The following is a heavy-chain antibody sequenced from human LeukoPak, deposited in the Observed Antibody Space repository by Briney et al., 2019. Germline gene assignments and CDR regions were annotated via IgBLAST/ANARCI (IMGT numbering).Heavy chain of an antibody. J-gene: IGHJ4*02. CDR1: GGSISSSSYY. D-gene: IGHD5-18*01. V-gene: IGHV4-39*01. Sequence: SETLSLTCTVSGGSISSSSYYWGWIRQPPGKGLEWIGSIYYSGSTYYNPSLKGRVTISVDTSKNQFSLKLSSVTAADTAVYYCARRRGYSYGPFDYWGQGTLVTVSS. CDR2: IYYSGST. CDR3: ARRRGYSYGPFDY.